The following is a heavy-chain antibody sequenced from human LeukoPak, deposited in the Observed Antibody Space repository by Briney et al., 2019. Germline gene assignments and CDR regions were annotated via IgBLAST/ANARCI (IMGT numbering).Heavy chain of an antibody. CDR1: GYTFTGYY. V-gene: IGHV7-4-1*02. CDR3: AARNLWPPYYFDY. Sequence: GASVKVSCKASGYTFTGYYMHWVRQAPGQGLEWMGWINTNTGNPTYAQGFTGRFVFSLDTSVSTAYLQISSLKAEDTAVYYCAARNLWPPYYFDYWGQGTLVTVSS. CDR2: INTNTGNP. J-gene: IGHJ4*02. D-gene: IGHD2/OR15-2a*01.